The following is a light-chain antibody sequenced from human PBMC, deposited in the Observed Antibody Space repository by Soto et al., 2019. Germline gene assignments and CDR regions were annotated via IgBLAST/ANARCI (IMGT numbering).Light chain of an antibody. CDR3: QQLHGYPIP. J-gene: IGKJ5*01. CDR2: AAS. V-gene: IGKV1-9*01. CDR1: QGIDTS. Sequence: ILLTQSPSSLSASVGDRVTITCRASQGIDTSLAWYQQKPGKAPKLLIYAASNFQSGVPSRFSGSGSGTHCTLTISSLQPEDFATYYCQQLHGYPIPFGQGTRLEI.